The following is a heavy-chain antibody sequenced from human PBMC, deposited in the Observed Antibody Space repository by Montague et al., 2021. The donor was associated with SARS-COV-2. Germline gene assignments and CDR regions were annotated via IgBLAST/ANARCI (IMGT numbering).Heavy chain of an antibody. V-gene: IGHV4-59*01. Sequence: SETLSLTCSVSGGSTSNYYRTWIRQSPGKGLQWIGYIFYTGSTKFNPSLKSRVSMSLDTSKNHFSLRLSAVTAADTARYYCARAQNICFIANCVNYFDLWGLGALATVSS. J-gene: IGHJ4*02. D-gene: IGHD2-15*01. CDR2: IFYTGST. CDR3: ARAQNICFIANCVNYFDL. CDR1: GGSTSNYY.